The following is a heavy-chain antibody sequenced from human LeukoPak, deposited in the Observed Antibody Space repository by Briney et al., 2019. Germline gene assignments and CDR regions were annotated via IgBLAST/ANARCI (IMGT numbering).Heavy chain of an antibody. V-gene: IGHV3-7*01. J-gene: IGHJ4*02. CDR1: GFTFSSNW. CDR2: IKQDGSEK. CDR3: ARDNPYYYDSSGYYVV. D-gene: IGHD3-22*01. Sequence: PGGSLRLSCAASGFTFSSNWMSWVRQATGKGLEWVANIKQDGSEKYYVDSVKGRFTISRDNAKNSLYLQMNSLRAEDTAVYYCARDNPYYYDSSGYYVVWGQGTLVTVSS.